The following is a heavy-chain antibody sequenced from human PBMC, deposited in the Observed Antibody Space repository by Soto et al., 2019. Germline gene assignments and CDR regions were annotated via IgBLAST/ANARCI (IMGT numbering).Heavy chain of an antibody. CDR3: NKQQGGIYYYYYGMDV. J-gene: IGHJ6*01. CDR1: GFTFSNAW. D-gene: IGHD6-13*01. V-gene: IGHV3-15*07. CDR2: IKSKTDGGTT. Sequence: EVQLVESGGGLVKPGGSLRLSCAASGFTFSNAWMNWVRQAPGKGLEWVGRIKSKTDGGTTDYAAPMKGRFPISRDDSKNTLYLQMNSLKTEDTAVYYCNKQQGGIYYYYYGMDVWGQGTTDTVSS.